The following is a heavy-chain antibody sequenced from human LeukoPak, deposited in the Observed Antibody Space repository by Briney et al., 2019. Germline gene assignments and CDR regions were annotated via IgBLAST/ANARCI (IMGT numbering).Heavy chain of an antibody. CDR1: GGSISSTSYY. CDR3: ASGTLYGYFDY. V-gene: IGHV4-39*07. D-gene: IGHD5-18*01. J-gene: IGHJ4*02. Sequence: SETLSLTCTVSGGSISSTSYYWGWIRQPPGKGLEWIGGIYYSGSTYYNPSLKSRVTISLDTSKNQFSLKLSSVTAADTAVYYCASGTLYGYFDYWGQGTLVTVSS. CDR2: IYYSGST.